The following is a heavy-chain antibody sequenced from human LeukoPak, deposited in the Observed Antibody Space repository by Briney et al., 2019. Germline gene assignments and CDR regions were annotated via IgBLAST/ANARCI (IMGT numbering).Heavy chain of an antibody. CDR1: GGTFSSYA. CDR3: HYGDYLDP. Sequence: ASVKVSCKASGGTFSSYAISWVRQAPGQGLEWMGIINPSGGSTSYAQKFQGRVTMTRDTSTSTVYMELSSLRSEDTAVYYCHYGDYLDPWGQGTLVTVSS. CDR2: INPSGGST. J-gene: IGHJ5*02. D-gene: IGHD4-17*01. V-gene: IGHV1-46*01.